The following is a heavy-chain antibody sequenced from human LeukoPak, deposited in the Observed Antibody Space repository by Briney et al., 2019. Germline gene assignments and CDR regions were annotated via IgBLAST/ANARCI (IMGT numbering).Heavy chain of an antibody. V-gene: IGHV1-2*02. CDR3: ATGPNDTAYYFDQ. D-gene: IGHD5-18*01. Sequence: GSVSCKPSRYIFTPYGISRGRQAPGHRLGGRGGIDPNGGGANYSPKFPRRVTMTPDTPITTTYIGLCRLRSDDTTACYCATGPNDTAYYFDQWGQGTLVTVSS. CDR2: IDPNGGGA. CDR1: RYIFTPYG. J-gene: IGHJ4*01.